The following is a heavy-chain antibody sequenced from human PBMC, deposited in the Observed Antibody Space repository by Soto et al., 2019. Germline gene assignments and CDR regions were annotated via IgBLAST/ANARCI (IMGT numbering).Heavy chain of an antibody. J-gene: IGHJ4*02. CDR2: IYYIGRT. V-gene: IGHV4-59*01. CDR1: GTICTYC. CDR3: ARAPVGATHFAH. Sequence: SQMLSLNCTVGTICTYCWYWFQQPPGKGLEWIGYIYYIGRTNYNPSLRSRVTMSIDTSKNQFSLKLNSVTAADTAVYYCARAPVGATHFAHWCQGALLPVSS. D-gene: IGHD1-26*01.